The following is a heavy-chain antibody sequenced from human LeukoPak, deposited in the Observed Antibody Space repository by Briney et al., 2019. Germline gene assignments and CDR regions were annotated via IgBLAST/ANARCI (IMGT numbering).Heavy chain of an antibody. J-gene: IGHJ4*02. D-gene: IGHD4-23*01. Sequence: GGSLRISCAGSGFTFGGYLMSWVRQAPGKRPEWVANMDQDGSEINYLQSVKGRFTTSRDNAKNALYLWMSSLRADDTDVYYRARDRGYSTFDSWGQGVLVTVSS. V-gene: IGHV3-7*01. CDR2: MDQDGSEI. CDR1: GFTFGGYL. CDR3: ARDRGYSTFDS.